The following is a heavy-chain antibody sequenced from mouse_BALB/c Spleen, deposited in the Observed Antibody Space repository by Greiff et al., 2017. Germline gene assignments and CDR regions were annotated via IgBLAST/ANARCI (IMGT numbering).Heavy chain of an antibody. Sequence: EVKLQQSGPELVKPGASVKMSCKASGYTFTSYVMHWVKQKPGQGLEWIGYINPYNDGTKYNEKFKGKATLTSDKSSSTAYMELSSLTSEDSAVYYCAIYGNSYYFDYWGQGTTLTVSS. J-gene: IGHJ2*01. CDR2: INPYNDGT. D-gene: IGHD2-1*01. CDR1: GYTFTSYV. V-gene: IGHV1-14*01. CDR3: AIYGNSYYFDY.